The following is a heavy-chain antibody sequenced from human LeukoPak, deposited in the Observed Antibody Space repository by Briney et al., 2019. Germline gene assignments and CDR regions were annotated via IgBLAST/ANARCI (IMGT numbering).Heavy chain of an antibody. D-gene: IGHD7-27*01. Sequence: WASVKVSCKASGYTFTNYDINWVRQATGQGLEWMGWMGSNSGDTGYAQKFQDRVTMTRDTFISTAYMELNNVRSEDTAVYYCVRGPPNWGFDYWGQGTLVTVSS. V-gene: IGHV1-8*01. CDR3: VRGPPNWGFDY. J-gene: IGHJ4*02. CDR1: GYTFTNYD. CDR2: MGSNSGDT.